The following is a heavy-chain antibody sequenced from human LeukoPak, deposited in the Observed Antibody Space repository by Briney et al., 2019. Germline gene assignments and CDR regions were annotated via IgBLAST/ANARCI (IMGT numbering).Heavy chain of an antibody. Sequence: ASVKVSCKASGYTFTGYYMHWVRQAPGQGLEWMGWINPNSGGTNYAQKFQGRVTMTRDTAISTAYMELSRLRSDDTAVYYCARDFSDVVRGAPRWFDPWGQGTLVTVSS. CDR2: INPNSGGT. V-gene: IGHV1-2*02. D-gene: IGHD3-10*01. CDR1: GYTFTGYY. CDR3: ARDFSDVVRGAPRWFDP. J-gene: IGHJ5*02.